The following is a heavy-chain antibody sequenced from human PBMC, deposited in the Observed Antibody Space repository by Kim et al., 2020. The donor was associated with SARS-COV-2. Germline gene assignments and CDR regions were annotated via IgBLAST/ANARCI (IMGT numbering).Heavy chain of an antibody. D-gene: IGHD2-8*02. CDR1: LSTSSSYA. CDR3: AKEIGVIVLVVYAPKSFDY. CDR2: ISGNGGST. V-gene: IGHV3-23*01. J-gene: IGHJ4*02. Sequence: GSLRLSFSSSLSTSSSYALSCVRQAPGKGLEWVSAISGNGGSTYYADSVKGRCTISRDNSKNTLYLQMNSLRAEDTAVYDCAKEIGVIVLVVYAPKSFDYWGQGTLVTVSS.